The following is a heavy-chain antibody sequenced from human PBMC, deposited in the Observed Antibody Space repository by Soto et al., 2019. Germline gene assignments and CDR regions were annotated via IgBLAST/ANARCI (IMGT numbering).Heavy chain of an antibody. CDR1: GYSFTSYW. Sequence: SGESLKISCKGSGYSFTSYWIGWVRQMPGKGLEWMGIIYPGDSDTRYSPSFQGQVTISADKSISTAYLQWSSLKASDTAMCYCARRVHTSTGYYPYNWFDPWGQGTLVTVSS. V-gene: IGHV5-51*03. D-gene: IGHD3-9*01. CDR2: IYPGDSDT. J-gene: IGHJ5*02. CDR3: ARRVHTSTGYYPYNWFDP.